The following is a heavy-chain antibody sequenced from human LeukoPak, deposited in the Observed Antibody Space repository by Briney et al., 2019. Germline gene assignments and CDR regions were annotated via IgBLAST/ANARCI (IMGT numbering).Heavy chain of an antibody. CDR2: ISGSGAST. V-gene: IGHV3-23*01. CDR1: GFIFNNYA. CDR3: AKDLRSFLSSGSYDAFDI. Sequence: PGGSLRLSCEASGFIFNNYAMSWVRQAPGKGLEWVSSISGSGASTYYADSLRGRFTIMRDNSQNTLYLQMNSLRAEDTAVYYCAKDLRSFLSSGSYDAFDIWGQGTMVTVSS. J-gene: IGHJ3*02. D-gene: IGHD3-10*01.